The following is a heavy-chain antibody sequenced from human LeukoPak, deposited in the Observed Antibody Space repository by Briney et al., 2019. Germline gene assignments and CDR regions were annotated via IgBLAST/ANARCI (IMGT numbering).Heavy chain of an antibody. V-gene: IGHV1-2*04. J-gene: IGHJ4*02. Sequence: ASVKVSCKTSGYTFTNYGISWVRQAPGQGLEWMGWINPNSGGTNYAQKFQGWVTMTRDTSISTAYMELSRLRSDDTAVYYCAREGITMVRGVFAGLSYWGQGTLVTVSS. CDR2: INPNSGGT. D-gene: IGHD3-10*01. CDR3: AREGITMVRGVFAGLSY. CDR1: GYTFTNYG.